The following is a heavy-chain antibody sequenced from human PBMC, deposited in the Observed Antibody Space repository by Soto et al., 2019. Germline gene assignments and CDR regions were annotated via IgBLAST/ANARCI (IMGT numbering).Heavy chain of an antibody. J-gene: IGHJ5*02. D-gene: IGHD6-19*01. V-gene: IGHV3-23*01. CDR2: ISVSGDTT. Sequence: GGSLRLSWAASGGIFSNYDMSWGRQAPGKGLEWVSAISVSGDTTYYADSVKGRFTISRDNSKNTLYLQMNTLRAEDTAVYYCAKNRNTGVAGTSCWFGPWGQGT. CDR3: AKNRNTGVAGTSCWFGP. CDR1: GGIFSNYD.